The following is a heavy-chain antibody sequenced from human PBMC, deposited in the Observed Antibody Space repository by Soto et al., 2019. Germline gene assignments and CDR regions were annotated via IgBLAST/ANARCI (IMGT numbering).Heavy chain of an antibody. Sequence: SETLSLTCTVSGGSISSYYWSWIRQPPGKGLEWIGYIYYSGSTNYNPSLKSRVTISVDTSKNQFSLKLNSVTAADTAVYYCARRWGGTFDIWGQGTMVTVS. V-gene: IGHV4-59*08. CDR3: ARRWGGTFDI. J-gene: IGHJ3*02. CDR2: IYYSGST. CDR1: GGSISSYY. D-gene: IGHD3-10*01.